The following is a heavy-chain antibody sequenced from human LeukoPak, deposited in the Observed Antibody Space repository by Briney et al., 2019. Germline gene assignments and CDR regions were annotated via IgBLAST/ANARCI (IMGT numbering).Heavy chain of an antibody. D-gene: IGHD6-19*01. Sequence: PETLSLTCAVYGGSFSGYYLSWIRQPPGKGLEWIGEINHSGSTNYNPSLKSRVTISVYTSKNQFSLNLSSVTPAHTAVYYCARHGQQWMKSAEYFQHWGQGTLVTVSS. CDR1: GGSFSGYY. J-gene: IGHJ1*01. V-gene: IGHV4-34*01. CDR2: INHSGST. CDR3: ARHGQQWMKSAEYFQH.